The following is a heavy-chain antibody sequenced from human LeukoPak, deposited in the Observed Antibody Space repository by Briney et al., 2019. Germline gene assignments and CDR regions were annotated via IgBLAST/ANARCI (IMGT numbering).Heavy chain of an antibody. V-gene: IGHV3-30*18. CDR3: AKGAGFSTVTLYYFDY. CDR2: ISFDGSNK. Sequence: TGGSLRLSCAASGFTFSSYDMHWVRQAPGKGLEWVAVISFDGSNKYYADSVKGRFTISRNNSKNTLYLQMNSLRAEDTAVYYCAKGAGFSTVTLYYFDYWGQGTQVTVSS. J-gene: IGHJ4*02. D-gene: IGHD4-17*01. CDR1: GFTFSSYD.